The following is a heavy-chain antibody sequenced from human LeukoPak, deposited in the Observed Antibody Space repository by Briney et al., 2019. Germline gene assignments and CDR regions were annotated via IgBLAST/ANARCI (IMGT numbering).Heavy chain of an antibody. CDR2: IYYSGST. V-gene: IGHV4-61*05. J-gene: IGHJ6*03. CDR1: GGSISSSSYY. CDR3: ARVLEIYYYYYMDV. D-gene: IGHD1-1*01. Sequence: SETLSLTCTVSGGSISSSSYYWGWIRQPPGKGLEWIGYIYYSGSTNYNPSLKSRVTISVDTSKNQFSLKLSSVTAADTAVYYCARVLEIYYYYYMDVWGKGTTVTISS.